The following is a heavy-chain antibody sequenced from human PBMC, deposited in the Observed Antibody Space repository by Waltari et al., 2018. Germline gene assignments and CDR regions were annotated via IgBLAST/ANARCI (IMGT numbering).Heavy chain of an antibody. D-gene: IGHD4-17*01. V-gene: IGHV4-30-4*08. CDR2: IDYRGST. Sequence: QVQLQESGPGLVKPSQTLSLTCTVSGGSINSGDYYWSWIRQSPRKGLEWIGYIDYRGSTCDNPSLRSRVTISIDMSKNQFSLMLGSMTAADTAVYYCARRVMVTTSFDYWGQGTLVTVSS. CDR3: ARRVMVTTSFDY. J-gene: IGHJ4*02. CDR1: GGSINSGDYY.